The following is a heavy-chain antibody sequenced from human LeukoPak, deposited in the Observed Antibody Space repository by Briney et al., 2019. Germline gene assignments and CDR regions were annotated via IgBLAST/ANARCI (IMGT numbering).Heavy chain of an antibody. D-gene: IGHD6-13*01. Sequence: GASVKVSCKASGGPFNNYAISWVRQAPGQGLEWMGGIIPMFDSENYAQKFQGRVTITADESTSTAYMELNSLRSEDTAVYFCATGTSITAAGNLTYWGQGTLVTVSS. J-gene: IGHJ4*02. CDR1: GGPFNNYA. CDR3: ATGTSITAAGNLTY. CDR2: IIPMFDSE. V-gene: IGHV1-69*13.